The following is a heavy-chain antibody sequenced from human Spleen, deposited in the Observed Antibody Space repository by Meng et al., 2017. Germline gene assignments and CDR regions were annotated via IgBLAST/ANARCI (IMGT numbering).Heavy chain of an antibody. J-gene: IGHJ4*02. D-gene: IGHD4-23*01. CDR2: IFSSDEE. CDR3: ARRSAAYDFGGNGFDY. CDR1: GFSLTNARMG. Sequence: SGPTLVKPTQTLTLTCTVSGFSLTNARMGVSWIRQPPGKALEWLAHIFSSDEESYSTSLKSRLTISKDTSKSQVVLTMTNMDPVDTATYYCARRSAAYDFGGNGFDYWGQGTSVTVSS. V-gene: IGHV2-26*01.